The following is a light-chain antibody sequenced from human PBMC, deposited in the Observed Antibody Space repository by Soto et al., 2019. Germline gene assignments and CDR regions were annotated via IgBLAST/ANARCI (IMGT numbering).Light chain of an antibody. V-gene: IGKV3-15*01. Sequence: EMVMTQSPATLSVSPGERATLSCSASQSVSSDLAWYQQRPGQAPRLLIYGVSTKATGIPARFSGGGSGTDFTLTISSLQSEDFAVYYCQQYNQWPLTFGGGTQVEIK. J-gene: IGKJ4*01. CDR3: QQYNQWPLT. CDR1: QSVSSD. CDR2: GVS.